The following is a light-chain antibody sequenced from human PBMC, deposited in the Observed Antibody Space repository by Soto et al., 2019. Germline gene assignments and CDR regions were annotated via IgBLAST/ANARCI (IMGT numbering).Light chain of an antibody. J-gene: IGLJ1*01. CDR2: EVS. V-gene: IGLV2-14*01. CDR3: TSYTSNNTLV. CDR1: SSDVGGYKY. Sequence: QSALTQPASVSGSPGQSITISCTGTSSDVGGYKYVSWYQQHPGKAPKLMIYEVSNRPSGVSNRFSGSKSGNTASLTISGLQAEDEADYYCTSYTSNNTLVFGTGTQLTVL.